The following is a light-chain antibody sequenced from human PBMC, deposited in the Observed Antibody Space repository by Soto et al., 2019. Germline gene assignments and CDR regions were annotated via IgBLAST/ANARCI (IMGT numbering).Light chain of an antibody. Sequence: ETVLTQSPGTLSLSPGERATLSCRASQSVRSRYLAWYQQKPGQAPRLLISGASSRATGIPDRFSGSGSGTDFTLTISSLQPEDFATYYCQQSYRTPYTFGQGTKLETK. J-gene: IGKJ2*01. CDR3: QQSYRTPYT. CDR2: GAS. CDR1: QSVRSRY. V-gene: IGKV3-20*01.